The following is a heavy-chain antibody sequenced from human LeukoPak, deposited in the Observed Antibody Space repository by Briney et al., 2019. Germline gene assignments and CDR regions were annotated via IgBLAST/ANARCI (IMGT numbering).Heavy chain of an antibody. CDR1: SGSISSYY. J-gene: IGHJ3*02. CDR2: IYYSGRT. CDR3: ARRAATTVVARLRLHAFDI. V-gene: IGHV4-59*01. Sequence: SETLSLTCSVSSGSISSYYWSWIRQPPGKGLEWIGYIYYSGRTSYNPSLKSRVTISVDTSKNHFSLKLSSVTAADTAVYYCARRAATTVVARLRLHAFDIWGQGTMVTVSS. D-gene: IGHD4-23*01.